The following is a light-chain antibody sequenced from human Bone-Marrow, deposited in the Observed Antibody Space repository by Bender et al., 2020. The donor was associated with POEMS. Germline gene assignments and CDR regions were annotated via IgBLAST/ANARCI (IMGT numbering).Light chain of an antibody. CDR1: NIELKK. Sequence: SYVLTQPPSVSVVPGQTARLTCGGNNIELKKVHWYQQKPGQAPVLVVYDDSDRPSRIPERFSGSNSGNTATLTISRVDAGDEADYYCQVWDITTDHWVFGGGTKLTV. CDR2: DDS. V-gene: IGLV3-21*02. CDR3: QVWDITTDHWV. J-gene: IGLJ3*02.